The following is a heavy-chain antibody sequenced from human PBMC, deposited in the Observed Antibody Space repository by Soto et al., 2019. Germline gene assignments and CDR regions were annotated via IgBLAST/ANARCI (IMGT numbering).Heavy chain of an antibody. D-gene: IGHD3-16*01. J-gene: IGHJ3*02. CDR3: AKDLFGDHDAFDI. CDR2: ISGSGGST. CDR1: GFTFSSYA. V-gene: IGHV3-23*01. Sequence: GGSLRLSCAASGFTFSSYAMSWVRQAPGKGLEWVSAISGSGGSTYYADSVKGRFTISRDNSKNTLYLQMNSLRAKDTAVYYCAKDLFGDHDAFDIWGQGTMVTVSS.